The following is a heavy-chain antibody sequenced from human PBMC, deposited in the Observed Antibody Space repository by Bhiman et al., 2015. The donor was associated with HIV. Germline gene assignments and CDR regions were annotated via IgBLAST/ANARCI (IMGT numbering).Heavy chain of an antibody. CDR1: GFTFSSYW. CDR2: INQDGSEK. Sequence: EVQLVESGGDLVQPGGSLRLSCAASGFTFSSYWMTWVRQAPGKGLEWVANINQDGSEKHYVDSVKGRFTISRDYAKNSLYLQMNSLRVEDTAVYYCARAGYSSQSKYPNYWGQGNTGHRLL. CDR3: ARAGYSSQSKYPNY. D-gene: IGHD2-15*01. J-gene: IGHJ4*02. V-gene: IGHV3-7*01.